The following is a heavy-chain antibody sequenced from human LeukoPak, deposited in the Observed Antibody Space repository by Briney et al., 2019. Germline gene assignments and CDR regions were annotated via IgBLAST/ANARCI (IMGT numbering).Heavy chain of an antibody. D-gene: IGHD4-17*01. J-gene: IGHJ4*02. V-gene: IGHV3-23*01. CDR3: AKAPSNDYGDYYFDY. Sequence: GGSLRLSCAASGFTFSSYAMSWVRQAPGKGLERVSAISGSGGSTYYADSVKGRFTISRDNSKNTLYLQMNSLRAEDTAVYYCAKAPSNDYGDYYFDYWGQGTLVTVSS. CDR1: GFTFSSYA. CDR2: ISGSGGST.